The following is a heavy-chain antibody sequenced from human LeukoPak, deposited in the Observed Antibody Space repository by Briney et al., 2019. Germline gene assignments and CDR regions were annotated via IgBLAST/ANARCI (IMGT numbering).Heavy chain of an antibody. CDR2: IDANNGDT. J-gene: IGHJ4*02. D-gene: IGHD4-11*01. V-gene: IGHV1-2*02. Sequence: PGASVKISCKASGYTFRGNYIHWLRQAPGQGLEWMGWIDANNGDTKSAQKFQGRDTMSRDTSISAAYMDLSSLSPDDAAVYYCARDPSSVTLYFFDYWGQGTLVTVSS. CDR1: GYTFRGNY. CDR3: ARDPSSVTLYFFDY.